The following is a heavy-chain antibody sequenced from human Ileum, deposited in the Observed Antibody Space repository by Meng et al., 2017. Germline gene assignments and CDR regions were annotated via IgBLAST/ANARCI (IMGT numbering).Heavy chain of an antibody. CDR2: ISQSGTT. V-gene: IGHV4-4*02. D-gene: IGHD3-10*01. CDR1: GGSISNGKW. Sequence: QVQLQESGPGLVKPSGTRSLTCAVSGGSISNGKWWSWVRQPPGKGLEWIGEISQSGTTNYYPSLNSRVSISLDKANNHLSLTLTSVTAADTAVYYCATYGSGFTPPLDPWGQGILVTVSS. CDR3: ATYGSGFTPPLDP. J-gene: IGHJ5*02.